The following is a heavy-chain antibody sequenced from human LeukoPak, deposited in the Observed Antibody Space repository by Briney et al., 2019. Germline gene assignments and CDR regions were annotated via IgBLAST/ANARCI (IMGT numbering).Heavy chain of an antibody. Sequence: PGGSLRLSCAASGFTFSSYVMYWVRQAPGKGLEWVSGLSASAGTAHYADSVKGRFTISRDNSKNTLYLQMNDLRAEDTAVYHCAKDGIWFGQNWFDPWGQGTLVTVSS. CDR3: AKDGIWFGQNWFDP. V-gene: IGHV3-23*01. D-gene: IGHD3-10*01. CDR2: LSASAGTA. J-gene: IGHJ5*02. CDR1: GFTFSSYV.